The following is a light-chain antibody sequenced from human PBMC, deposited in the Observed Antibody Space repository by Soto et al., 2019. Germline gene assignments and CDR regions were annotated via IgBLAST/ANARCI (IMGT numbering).Light chain of an antibody. CDR1: SSDVGRYNH. V-gene: IGLV2-14*01. J-gene: IGLJ1*01. CDR3: HSHKSGDFLV. Sequence: QSVLTQPASVSGSPGQSITISCTGTSSDVGRYNHVSWYQHHPGKAPKLLISEVSKRPSGVSNRVSGSKSDYTASLTISGLQAEDEADYYCHSHKSGDFLVFGTGTKLTVL. CDR2: EVS.